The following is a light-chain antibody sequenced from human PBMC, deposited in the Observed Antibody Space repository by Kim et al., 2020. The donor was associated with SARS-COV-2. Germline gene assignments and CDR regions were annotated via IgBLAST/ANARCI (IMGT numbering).Light chain of an antibody. V-gene: IGLV2-23*01. J-gene: IGLJ2*01. CDR2: EGS. CDR3: CSYAGSSIVV. Sequence: GQSITISCTGTSSDVGSYNLVSWYQQHPGKAPKLMIYEGSKRPSGVSNRFSGSKSGNTASLTISGLQAEDEADYYCCSYAGSSIVVFGGGTKVTVL. CDR1: SSDVGSYNL.